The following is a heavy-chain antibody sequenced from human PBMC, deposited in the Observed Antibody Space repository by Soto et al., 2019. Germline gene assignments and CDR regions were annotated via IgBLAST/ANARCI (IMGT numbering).Heavy chain of an antibody. CDR3: VKDYGYYYDYAFDV. CDR2: ISWDSGIS. Sequence: EVQLEESGGGLVQAGRSLRLSCAAPKFSFDDYAFHWVRQAPGKGLEWVSGISWDSGISSYAESVKGRFSISRDNAKKYVYLQMDSLRLEDTALYSCVKDYGYYYDYAFDVWGQGTMVTVSP. D-gene: IGHD3-22*01. J-gene: IGHJ3*01. V-gene: IGHV3-9*01. CDR1: KFSFDDYA.